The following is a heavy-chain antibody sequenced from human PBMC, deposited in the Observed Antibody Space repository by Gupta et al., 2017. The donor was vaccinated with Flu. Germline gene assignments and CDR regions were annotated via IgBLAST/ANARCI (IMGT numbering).Heavy chain of an antibody. D-gene: IGHD3-10*01. CDR2: IYYSGST. CDR3: ARWTSVRATINQYYFDY. J-gene: IGHJ4*02. Sequence: QVQLQESGPGLVKPSETLSLTCTVSGGSISSYYWSWIRQPPGKGLEWIGYIYYSGSTNYNPSLKSRVTISVDTSKNQFSLKLSSVTAADTAVYYCARWTSVRATINQYYFDYWGQGTLVTVSS. V-gene: IGHV4-59*01. CDR1: GGSISSYY.